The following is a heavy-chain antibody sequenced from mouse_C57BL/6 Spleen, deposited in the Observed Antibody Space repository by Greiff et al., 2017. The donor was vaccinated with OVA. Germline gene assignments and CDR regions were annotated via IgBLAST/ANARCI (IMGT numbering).Heavy chain of an antibody. CDR2: ISSGGDYI. D-gene: IGHD4-1*02. CDR1: GFTFSSYA. Sequence: EVKLMESGEGLVKPGGSLKLSCAASGFTFSSYAMSWVRQTPEKRLEWVAYISSGGDYIYYADTVKGRFTISRDNARNTLYLQMSSLKSEDTAMYYCTRDNWDGAYWGQGTLVTVSA. V-gene: IGHV5-9-1*02. CDR3: TRDNWDGAY. J-gene: IGHJ3*01.